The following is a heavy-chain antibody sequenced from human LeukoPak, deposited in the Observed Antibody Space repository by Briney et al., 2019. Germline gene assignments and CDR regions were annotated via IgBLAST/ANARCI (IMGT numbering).Heavy chain of an antibody. V-gene: IGHV1-24*01. CDR1: GYTLTELS. D-gene: IGHD3-22*01. Sequence: SSVKVSCKASGYTLTELSMHWVRQAPGKGLEWMGGFDPEDGETIYAQKFQGRVTMTEDTSTDTAYMELSSLRSEDTAVYYCATFSLYDSSGYSLYYYGMDVWAEGTTVTVPS. CDR2: FDPEDGET. J-gene: IGHJ6*04. CDR3: ATFSLYDSSGYSLYYYGMDV.